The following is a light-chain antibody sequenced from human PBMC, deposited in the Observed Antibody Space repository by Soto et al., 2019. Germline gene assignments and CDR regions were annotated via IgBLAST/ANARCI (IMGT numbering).Light chain of an antibody. V-gene: IGKV3-11*01. J-gene: IGKJ4*01. CDR2: DAS. CDR1: QYIGSN. Sequence: EIVMTQSPATLSVSPGEKATLSCRASQYIGSNLAWYQQKPGQAPRLLIYDASNRATGIPARFSGSGSGTDFTLTISSLEPEDFAVYYCQQRSNWPPLTFGGGTKVDI. CDR3: QQRSNWPPLT.